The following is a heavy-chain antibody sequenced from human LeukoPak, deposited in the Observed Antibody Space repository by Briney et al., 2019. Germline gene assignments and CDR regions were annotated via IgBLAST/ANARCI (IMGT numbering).Heavy chain of an antibody. J-gene: IGHJ4*02. CDR2: IYYSGST. D-gene: IGHD6-19*01. Sequence: SETLSLTCTVSGGSISSYYWSWLRQPPGKGLECIGYIYYSGSTNYNPSLKSRVTISVDTSKNQFSLKLSSVTAADTAVYYCARHAHAGSSGWYRDHYYFDYWGQGTLVTVSS. V-gene: IGHV4-59*01. CDR1: GGSISSYY. CDR3: ARHAHAGSSGWYRDHYYFDY.